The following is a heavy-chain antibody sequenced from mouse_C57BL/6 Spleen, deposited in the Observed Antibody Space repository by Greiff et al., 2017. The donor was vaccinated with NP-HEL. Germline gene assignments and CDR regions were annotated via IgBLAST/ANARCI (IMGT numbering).Heavy chain of an antibody. CDR1: GYTFTSYW. V-gene: IGHV1-52*01. D-gene: IGHD2-3*01. Sequence: QVQLQQPGAELVRPGSSVQLSCKASGYTFTSYWMHWVTQRPIQGLEWIGNIDPSDRETHYTPKFTDKATLTVDKSSRTAYTQRSSLTSEDSADYYCARDQYDGYFAYWGQGTLVTVSA. CDR3: ARDQYDGYFAY. CDR2: IDPSDRET. J-gene: IGHJ3*01.